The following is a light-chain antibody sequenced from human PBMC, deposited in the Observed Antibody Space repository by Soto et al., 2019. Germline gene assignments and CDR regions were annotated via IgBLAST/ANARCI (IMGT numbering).Light chain of an antibody. V-gene: IGKV3-11*01. CDR1: QIVSNF. J-gene: IGKJ3*01. Sequence: EIVLTQSPATLSLSPGERATLSCRASQIVSNFLAWYQQIPGQAPSLLIYDASNRATCIPARFSGSGAGTDFTLTISSLEPEDFAIYYCQQRSSWPITFGPGTKVDIK. CDR2: DAS. CDR3: QQRSSWPIT.